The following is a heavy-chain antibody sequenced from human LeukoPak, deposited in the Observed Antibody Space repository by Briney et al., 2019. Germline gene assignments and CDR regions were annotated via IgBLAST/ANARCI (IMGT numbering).Heavy chain of an antibody. D-gene: IGHD6-19*01. V-gene: IGHV4-4*07. Sequence: PSETLSLTCSVSGGSISSYYWSWIRQPAGKGLEWIGRISTSGSTNYNPSLKSRVTMSVDTSKNQVSLKLSSVTAADTAVYYCARLGIAVAQIDYWGQGTLVTVSS. J-gene: IGHJ4*02. CDR3: ARLGIAVAQIDY. CDR2: ISTSGST. CDR1: GGSISSYY.